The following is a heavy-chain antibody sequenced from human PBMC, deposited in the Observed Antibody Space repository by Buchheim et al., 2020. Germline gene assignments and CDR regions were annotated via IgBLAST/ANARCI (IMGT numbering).Heavy chain of an antibody. J-gene: IGHJ6*02. CDR2: IWYDGSNK. CDR3: AREIDWSSTSCPYYYYYYGMDV. CDR1: GFTFSSYG. D-gene: IGHD2-2*01. V-gene: IGHV3-33*01. Sequence: QVQLVESGGGVVQPGRSLRLSCAASGFTFSSYGMHWVRQAPGKGLEWVAVIWYDGSNKYYADSVKGRFTISRDNSKNTLYLQMNSLRAEDTAVYYCAREIDWSSTSCPYYYYYYGMDVWGQGTT.